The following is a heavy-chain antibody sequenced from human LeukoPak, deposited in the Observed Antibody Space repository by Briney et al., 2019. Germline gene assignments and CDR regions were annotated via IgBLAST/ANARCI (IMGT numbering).Heavy chain of an antibody. V-gene: IGHV4-30-4*01. CDR2: IFYNGRS. D-gene: IGHD2-21*01. J-gene: IGHJ4*02. CDR3: ARCVAGDYLGNYFFDY. Sequence: PSQTLSLTCSVPGGSISSKDYYWSWIRQPPGKGLEWIAHIFYNGRSYYNPSLRSRVSISLDTSKSQFSLKLTSVTAADTAVYFCARCVAGDYLGNYFFDYWGQGTPVTVSS. CDR1: GGSISSKDYY.